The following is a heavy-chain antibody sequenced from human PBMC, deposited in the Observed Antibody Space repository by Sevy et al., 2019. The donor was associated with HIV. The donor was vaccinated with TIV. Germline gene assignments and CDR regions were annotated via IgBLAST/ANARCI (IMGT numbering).Heavy chain of an antibody. Sequence: GGSPRLSCAASGFTFSPYWMTWVHQAPGKGLEWVANIRPDGSDKYYVDSVKGRFTISRDNAKNSLYLQMNSLRADDTAMYYCARGVGLDCWGQGALVTVSS. CDR3: ARGVGLDC. CDR2: IRPDGSDK. D-gene: IGHD1-26*01. V-gene: IGHV3-7*01. J-gene: IGHJ4*02. CDR1: GFTFSPYW.